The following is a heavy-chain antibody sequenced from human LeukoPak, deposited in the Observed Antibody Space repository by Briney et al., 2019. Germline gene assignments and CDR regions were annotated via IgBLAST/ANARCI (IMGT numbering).Heavy chain of an antibody. V-gene: IGHV3-53*01. D-gene: IGHD2-21*02. J-gene: IGHJ4*02. CDR3: ARLVVTATHVDY. CDR1: GFTVSSNY. Sequence: GGSLRLSCAASGFTVSSNYMSWVRQAPGKGLEWVSVIYSGGSTYYADSVKGRFTISRDNSKNTLYLQMNSLRAEDTAVYYCARLVVTATHVDYWGQGTLVSVSS. CDR2: IYSGGST.